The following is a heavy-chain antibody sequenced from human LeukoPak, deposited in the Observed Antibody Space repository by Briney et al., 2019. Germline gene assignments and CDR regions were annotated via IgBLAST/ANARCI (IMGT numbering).Heavy chain of an antibody. J-gene: IGHJ3*02. Sequence: GGSPRLSCAASGFTFSSYRMNWVRQAPGKGLEWVSSISSSSSYIYYADSVKGRFTISRDNAKNSLYLQMNSLRAEDTAVYYCARDPYSGSYFAHAFGIWGQGTMVTVSS. CDR2: ISSSSSYI. D-gene: IGHD1-26*01. CDR3: ARDPYSGSYFAHAFGI. CDR1: GFTFSSYR. V-gene: IGHV3-21*01.